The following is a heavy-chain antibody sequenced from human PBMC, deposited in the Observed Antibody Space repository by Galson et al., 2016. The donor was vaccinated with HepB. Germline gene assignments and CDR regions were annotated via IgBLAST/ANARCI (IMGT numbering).Heavy chain of an antibody. V-gene: IGHV3-23*01. CDR3: AKGRSDYDFFDGDY. CDR2: ISGSGDTT. J-gene: IGHJ4*02. Sequence: SLRLSCAASGFTFSIYAMRWVRQAPGKGLEWVSAISGSGDTTYHADSVKGRFSISRDNSKNTLYLQMNSLRAEDTAVYYCAKGRSDYDFFDGDYWGQGTLVTVSS. D-gene: IGHD5-12*01. CDR1: GFTFSIYA.